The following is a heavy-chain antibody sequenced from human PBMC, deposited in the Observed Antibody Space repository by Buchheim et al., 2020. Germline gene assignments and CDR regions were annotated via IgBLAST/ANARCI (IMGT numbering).Heavy chain of an antibody. CDR1: GDSMSSHDW. J-gene: IGHJ6*02. D-gene: IGHD2-8*01. Sequence: QVQLQESGPGLVKPSGTLSLTCDVSGDSMSSHDWWSWARQPPGKGLEWIGEIHHGGSTNYSPSLKGRVNISVDKSKNNFSLRLSSVTAADTAVYYCARNGYYTMDVWGQGTT. CDR2: IHHGGST. CDR3: ARNGYYTMDV. V-gene: IGHV4-4*02.